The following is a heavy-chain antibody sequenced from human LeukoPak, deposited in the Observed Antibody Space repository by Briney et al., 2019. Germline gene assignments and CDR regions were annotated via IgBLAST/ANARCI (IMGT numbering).Heavy chain of an antibody. CDR3: ARAPRTSSWSPDYFTFDV. Sequence: ASVKVSCKASGYSVTSYAYNWVRQAPGQGLEWMGWISAYDGGTKYAQDLQGRVTMTTDTSTRTAYIELTRLTSDDTAVYYCARAPRTSSWSPDYFTFDVWGQGTTVSVSS. CDR1: GYSVTSYA. V-gene: IGHV1-18*01. D-gene: IGHD2-2*01. CDR2: ISAYDGGT. J-gene: IGHJ6*02.